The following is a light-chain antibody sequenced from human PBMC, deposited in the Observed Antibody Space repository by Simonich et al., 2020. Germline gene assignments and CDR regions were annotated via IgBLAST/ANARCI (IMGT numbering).Light chain of an antibody. CDR2: GNS. Sequence: QSVLTQPPSVSGAPGQRGTISCTGSSPNIGAVYDVHWYQQLPGKAPKPLIYGNSNRPSGVPDRFSGSKSGTSASLAITGLQAEDEADYYCQSYDSSLSGSVFGGGTKLTVL. CDR1: SPNIGAVYD. J-gene: IGLJ3*02. CDR3: QSYDSSLSGSV. V-gene: IGLV1-40*01.